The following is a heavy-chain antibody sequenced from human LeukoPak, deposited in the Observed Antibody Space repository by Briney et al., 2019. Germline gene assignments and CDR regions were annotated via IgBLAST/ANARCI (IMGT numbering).Heavy chain of an antibody. Sequence: GGSLRLSCAASGFTVSNNYMSWVRRAPGKGLEWVSIIYSGGSTYYADSVKGRFTISRDNSKNTLYLQMNSLRAEDTAVYYCARVVVVTAMRADYFDYWGQGTLVTVSS. CDR3: ARVVVVTAMRADYFDY. J-gene: IGHJ4*02. CDR2: IYSGGST. CDR1: GFTVSNNY. D-gene: IGHD2-21*02. V-gene: IGHV3-53*01.